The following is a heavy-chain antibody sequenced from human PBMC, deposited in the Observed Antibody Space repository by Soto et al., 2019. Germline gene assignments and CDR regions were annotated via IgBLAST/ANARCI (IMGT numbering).Heavy chain of an antibody. J-gene: IGHJ4*02. CDR3: TTGLSNGYYNFGY. V-gene: IGHV3-48*01. Sequence: GGSLRLSCAASGFTFSSYSMNWVRQAPGKGLEWVSYISSSSNTIYYADSVKGRFTISRDNAKNLLYLQMNSLKTEDTAVYYCTTGLSNGYYNFGYWGQGTPVTVSS. CDR2: ISSSSNTI. CDR1: GFTFSSYS. D-gene: IGHD3-22*01.